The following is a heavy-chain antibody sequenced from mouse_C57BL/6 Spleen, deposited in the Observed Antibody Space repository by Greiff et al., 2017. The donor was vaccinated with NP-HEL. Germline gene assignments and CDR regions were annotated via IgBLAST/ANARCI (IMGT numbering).Heavy chain of an antibody. D-gene: IGHD1-1*01. Sequence: VQLQQSGPGLVKPSQSLSLTCSVTGYSITSGYYWNWIRQFPGNKLEWMGYISYDGSNNYNPSLKNRISITRDTSKNQFFLKLNSVTTEDTATYYCARGEVEDFDYWGQGTTLTVSS. CDR3: ARGEVEDFDY. CDR2: ISYDGSN. J-gene: IGHJ2*01. CDR1: GYSITSGYY. V-gene: IGHV3-6*01.